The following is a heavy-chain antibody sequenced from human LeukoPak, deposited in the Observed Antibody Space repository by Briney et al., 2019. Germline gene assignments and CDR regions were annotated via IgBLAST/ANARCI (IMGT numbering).Heavy chain of an antibody. CDR3: ARDRDGYCSGGSCWNSALPQRKLPLYGMDV. D-gene: IGHD2-15*01. V-gene: IGHV3-53*01. CDR1: GFTFSSYA. J-gene: IGHJ6*02. CDR2: IYSGGST. Sequence: GGSLRLSCAASGFTFSSYAMSWVRQAPGKGLEWVSVIYSGGSTYYADSVKGRFTISRDNSKNTLYLQMNSLRAEDTAVYYCARDRDGYCSGGSCWNSALPQRKLPLYGMDVWGQGTTVTVSS.